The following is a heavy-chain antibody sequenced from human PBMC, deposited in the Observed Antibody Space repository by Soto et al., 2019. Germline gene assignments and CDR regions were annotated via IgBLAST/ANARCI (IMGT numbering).Heavy chain of an antibody. CDR2: IYYSGST. Sequence: SETLSLTCTVSGGSISSYYWSWIRQPPGKGLEWIGYIYYSGSTNYNPSLKSRVTISVDTSKNQFSLKLSSVTAADTAVYYCARDRTGGYCSGGSCYSDYYYYMDVWGKGTTVTVSS. V-gene: IGHV4-59*01. J-gene: IGHJ6*03. CDR3: ARDRTGGYCSGGSCYSDYYYYMDV. D-gene: IGHD2-15*01. CDR1: GGSISSYY.